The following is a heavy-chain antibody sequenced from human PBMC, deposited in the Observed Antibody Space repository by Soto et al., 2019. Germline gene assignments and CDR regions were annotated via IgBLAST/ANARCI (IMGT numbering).Heavy chain of an antibody. CDR3: AREKQPDNLDY. D-gene: IGHD6-13*01. J-gene: IGHJ4*02. CDR1: GFTLSDFY. V-gene: IGHV3-11*06. Sequence: QVQLVESGGGSVKPGGSLRLSCAASGFTLSDFYMSWIRQAPGKGLEWVSYINNGGSYTYYADSVKGRFTIFKDIAKNTLYLQMNSLRAEDTAVYYCAREKQPDNLDYWGQGTPGAVSS. CDR2: INNGGSYT.